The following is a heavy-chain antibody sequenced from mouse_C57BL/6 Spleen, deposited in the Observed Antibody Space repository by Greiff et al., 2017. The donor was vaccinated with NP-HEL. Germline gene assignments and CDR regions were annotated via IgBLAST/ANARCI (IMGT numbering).Heavy chain of an antibody. V-gene: IGHV1-82*01. CDR1: GYAFSSSW. J-gene: IGHJ4*01. D-gene: IGHD1-1*01. CDR3: AGGCSSCRDY. Sequence: VQLQQSGPELVKPGASVKISCKASGYAFSSSWMNWVKQRPGKGLEWIGRIYPGDGDTNYNGKFKGKATLTADKSSSTAYMQLSSLTSEDSAVYFWAGGCSSCRDYWGQVTSVTVSS. CDR2: IYPGDGDT.